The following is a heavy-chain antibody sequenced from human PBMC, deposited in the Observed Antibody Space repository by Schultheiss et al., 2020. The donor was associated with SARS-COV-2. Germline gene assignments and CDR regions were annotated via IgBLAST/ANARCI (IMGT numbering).Heavy chain of an antibody. V-gene: IGHV4-4*07. J-gene: IGHJ4*02. CDR1: GGSINSYH. D-gene: IGHD5-18*01. CDR3: ARYGYSYGSDY. Sequence: SQTLSLTCTVSGGSINSYHWSWIRQPAGKGLEWIGGIFTSGSTNNNPSLKSRVTVSVDTSKNQFSLKLSSVTAADTAVYYCARYGYSYGSDYWGQGTLVTVSS. CDR2: IFTSGST.